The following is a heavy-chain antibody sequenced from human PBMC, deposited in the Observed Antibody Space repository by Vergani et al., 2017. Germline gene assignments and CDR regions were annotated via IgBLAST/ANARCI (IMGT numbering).Heavy chain of an antibody. CDR2: INHSGST. Sequence: QVQLQQWGAGLLKPSETLSLTCAVYGGSFSGYYWSWIRQPPGKGLEWIGEINHSGSTNYNPSLKSRVTISVDTSKNQFSLKLSSVTAADTAVYYCSRDSDLGYYDYGMDFWGQGTTVTVSS. V-gene: IGHV4-34*01. CDR1: GGSFSGYY. J-gene: IGHJ6*02. CDR3: SRDSDLGYYDYGMDF. D-gene: IGHD4-11*01.